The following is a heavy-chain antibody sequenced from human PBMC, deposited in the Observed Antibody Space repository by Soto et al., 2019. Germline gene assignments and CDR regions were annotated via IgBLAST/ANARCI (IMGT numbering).Heavy chain of an antibody. CDR1: GYTFTNEY. Sequence: QVQLVQSGAEVKQPGASVKVSCKASGYTFTNEYIHGVRQAPGQGLEWMGIINPSGGNTNYAQNFQGRVTMTRDKSTSTAYMELSSLRSEDTAVYYCARARFNTVTTGWYFDYWGQGTLVTVSS. CDR3: ARARFNTVTTGWYFDY. CDR2: INPSGGNT. J-gene: IGHJ4*02. V-gene: IGHV1-46*01. D-gene: IGHD4-17*01.